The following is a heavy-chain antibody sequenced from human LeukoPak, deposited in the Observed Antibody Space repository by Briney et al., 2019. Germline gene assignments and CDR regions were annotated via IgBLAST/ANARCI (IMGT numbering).Heavy chain of an antibody. J-gene: IGHJ4*01. CDR2: IYYRGNT. CDR3: ASPPLDYGDYSIDY. Sequence: KPSETLSLTCTVSGGSISSSSYYWGWIRQPPGKGLQWIGSIYYRGNTYYTPSLESRVTISVDTSKNQFSLKLSSVTAADTAVYYCASPPLDYGDYSIDYWGHGTLVTVSS. V-gene: IGHV4-39*01. CDR1: GGSISSSSYY. D-gene: IGHD4-17*01.